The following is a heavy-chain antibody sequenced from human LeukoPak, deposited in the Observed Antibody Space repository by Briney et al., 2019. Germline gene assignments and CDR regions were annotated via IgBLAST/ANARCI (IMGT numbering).Heavy chain of an antibody. D-gene: IGHD1-1*01. CDR1: GGSLSSSY. CDR3: ARGTWTDAFDI. V-gene: IGHV4-4*07. Sequence: SETLSLTCTVSGGSLSSSYWSWIRQAAGKGLEWIGRIYTSGSTNYNPSLKSRVSMSIDTSKNQFSLKLTSVTAADTAVYYCARGTWTDAFDIWGQGTTVTVSS. CDR2: IYTSGST. J-gene: IGHJ3*02.